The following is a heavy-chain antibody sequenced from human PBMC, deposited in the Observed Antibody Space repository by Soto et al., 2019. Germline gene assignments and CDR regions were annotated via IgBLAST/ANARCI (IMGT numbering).Heavy chain of an antibody. D-gene: IGHD4-17*01. CDR1: GGSISSGGYY. J-gene: IGHJ3*02. V-gene: IGHV4-31*03. CDR2: IYYSGST. Sequence: SETLSLTCTVSGGSISSGGYYWSWIRQHPGKGLEWIGYIYYSGSTYYNPSLKSRVTISVDTSKNQFSLKLSSVTAADTAVYYCARFPPQPTVTSTWGAFDIWGQGTMVTVSS. CDR3: ARFPPQPTVTSTWGAFDI.